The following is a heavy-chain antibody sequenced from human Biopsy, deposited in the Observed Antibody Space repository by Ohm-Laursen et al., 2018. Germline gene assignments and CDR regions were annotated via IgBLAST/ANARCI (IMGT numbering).Heavy chain of an antibody. Sequence: SETLSLTCPVSGASINNYYWSWIRQPAGKGLEWIGRIYTSGSPNYNLSLESRVTMSVDTSKNQFSLNLRSVTAADPAVYYCARGTGRYYVYDAFDIWGQGTVVTVSS. CDR2: IYTSGSP. CDR1: GASINNYY. J-gene: IGHJ3*02. V-gene: IGHV4-4*07. D-gene: IGHD1-26*01. CDR3: ARGTGRYYVYDAFDI.